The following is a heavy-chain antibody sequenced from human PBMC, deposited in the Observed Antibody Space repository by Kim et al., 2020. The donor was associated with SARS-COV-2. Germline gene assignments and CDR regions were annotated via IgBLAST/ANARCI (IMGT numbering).Heavy chain of an antibody. V-gene: IGHV4-34*01. CDR2: INHSGST. J-gene: IGHJ3*02. Sequence: SETLSLTCAVYGGSFSGYYWSWIRQPPGKGLEWIGEINHSGSTNYNPSLKSRVTISVDTSKNQFSLKLSSVTAADTAVYYCARLLIDIWGQGTMVTVSS. CDR1: GGSFSGYY. CDR3: ARLLIDI.